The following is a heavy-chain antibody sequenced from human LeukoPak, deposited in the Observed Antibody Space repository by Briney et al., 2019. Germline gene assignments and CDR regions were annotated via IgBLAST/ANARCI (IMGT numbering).Heavy chain of an antibody. D-gene: IGHD4-17*01. Sequence: PSETLSLTCTVSGGSISSYYWSWIRQPPGKGLEWIGYIYYSGSTNYNPSLKSRVTISVDTSKNQFSLKLRSVTAADTAVYYCASLYGDYGWGQGTLVTVSS. V-gene: IGHV4-59*12. J-gene: IGHJ4*02. CDR2: IYYSGST. CDR1: GGSISSYY. CDR3: ASLYGDYG.